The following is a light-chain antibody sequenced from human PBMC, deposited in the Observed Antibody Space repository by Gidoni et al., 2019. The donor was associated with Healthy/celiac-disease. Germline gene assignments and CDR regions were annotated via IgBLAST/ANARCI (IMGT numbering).Light chain of an antibody. J-gene: IGKJ2*04. V-gene: IGKV1-39*01. CDR2: AAS. CDR3: QQSYSTFKSS. Sequence: DIQMTQSPSSLSASVGDRVTITCRASQSISGYLNWYQQKPGKAPKLLIYAASSLQSGVPSRFSGSGSGTDFTLTISSLQPEDFATYYCQQSYSTFKSSFGQGTKLEIK. CDR1: QSISGY.